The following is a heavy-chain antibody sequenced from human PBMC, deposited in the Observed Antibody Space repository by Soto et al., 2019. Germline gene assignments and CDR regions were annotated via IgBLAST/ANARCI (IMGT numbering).Heavy chain of an antibody. Sequence: GGSLRLACGASGFTVSNAWMNWARQVPGKGLEWVGRIKSKPNGGTTDYAAPVKGRFTISRDDSNDTLYLLMNSLKTDDTAVYFCTTTAATRILNYWGQGTLDPVSS. CDR3: TTTAATRILNY. D-gene: IGHD6-13*01. CDR1: GFTVSNAW. J-gene: IGHJ4*02. V-gene: IGHV3-15*07. CDR2: IKSKPNGGTT.